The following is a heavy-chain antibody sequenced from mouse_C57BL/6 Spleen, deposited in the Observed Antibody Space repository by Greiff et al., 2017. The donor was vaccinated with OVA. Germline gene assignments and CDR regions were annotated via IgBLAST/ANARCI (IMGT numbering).Heavy chain of an antibody. V-gene: IGHV1-54*01. J-gene: IGHJ2*01. CDR3: ARDYGSSPLGY. CDR1: GYAFTNYL. D-gene: IGHD1-1*01. Sequence: VQLQQSGAELVRPGTSVKVSCKASGYAFTNYLIEWVKQRPGQGLEWIGVINPGSGGTNYNEKFKGKATLTADKSSSTAYMQLSSLKSEDSAVYFCARDYGSSPLGYWGQGTTLTVSS. CDR2: INPGSGGT.